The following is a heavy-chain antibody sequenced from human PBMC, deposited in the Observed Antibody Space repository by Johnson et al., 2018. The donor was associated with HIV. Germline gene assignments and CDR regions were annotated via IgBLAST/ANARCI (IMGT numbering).Heavy chain of an antibody. CDR1: GFTFSNYW. CDR3: ARSVNAGRPFDI. D-gene: IGHD2-8*01. V-gene: IGHV3-48*04. J-gene: IGHJ3*02. CDR2: ISGSDGAI. Sequence: VQLVESGGGVVQPGRSLRLSCAASGFTFSNYWMTWVRQAPGKGLEWVSYISGSDGAIWYADSVKGRFTVSRDNAKNSFYLQMNSLIAEDTAVYYCARSVNAGRPFDIWGQGTLVTVSS.